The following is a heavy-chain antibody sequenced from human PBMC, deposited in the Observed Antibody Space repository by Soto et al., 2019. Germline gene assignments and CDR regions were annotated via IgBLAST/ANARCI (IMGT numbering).Heavy chain of an antibody. CDR2: INPNSGGT. Sequence: ASVKVSYKASGYTFTGYYMHWVRQAPGQGLEWMGWINPNSGGTNYAQKFQGRVTMTRDTSISTAYMELSRLRSDDTAVYYCARGYCSGGSCYSDWFDPWGQGTLVTSPQ. D-gene: IGHD2-15*01. V-gene: IGHV1-2*02. CDR3: ARGYCSGGSCYSDWFDP. CDR1: GYTFTGYY. J-gene: IGHJ5*01.